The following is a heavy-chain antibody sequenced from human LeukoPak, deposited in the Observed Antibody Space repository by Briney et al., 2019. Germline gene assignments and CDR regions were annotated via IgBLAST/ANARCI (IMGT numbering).Heavy chain of an antibody. J-gene: IGHJ4*02. D-gene: IGHD6-19*01. CDR1: GFTFSKYW. CDR2: INTDGTVT. CDR3: ATKQWLAPPPDS. Sequence: PGGALTLSCPASGFTFSKYWMLWVRQAPGKGLESASRINTDGTVTTYADSVKGRFTVSRDNADNTMFLQMNSVGDEDTAVYYCATKQWLAPPPDSWGQGPPVTVSS. V-gene: IGHV3-74*01.